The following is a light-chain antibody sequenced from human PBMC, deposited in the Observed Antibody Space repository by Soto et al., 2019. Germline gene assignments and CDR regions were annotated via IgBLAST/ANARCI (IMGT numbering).Light chain of an antibody. CDR1: QSVSSSF. J-gene: IGKJ1*01. V-gene: IGKV3-20*01. Sequence: DIVLTQSPATLSLSPGERATLSCRASQSVSSSFLAWYQQKPGQAPRLLIYGTSSRASAIPNRFSGSGSGTDFTLTISRLEPEDFAVYYCQQYGSSSWTFGQGTKVEIK. CDR2: GTS. CDR3: QQYGSSSWT.